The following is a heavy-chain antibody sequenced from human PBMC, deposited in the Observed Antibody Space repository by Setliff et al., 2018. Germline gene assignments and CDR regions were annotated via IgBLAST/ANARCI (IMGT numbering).Heavy chain of an antibody. Sequence: PGESLKISCAASGLTFGSDAMTWVRQTPGKGLEWVSVISSDGSSIYYADSVKGRFTISRDNSKNTLYLQMNSLRAEDTAIYYCARCSSWHGHYPHFNYWGQGTLVTVS. CDR2: ISSDGSSI. D-gene: IGHD6-13*01. CDR1: GLTFGSDA. J-gene: IGHJ4*02. V-gene: IGHV3-23*03. CDR3: ARCSSWHGHYPHFNY.